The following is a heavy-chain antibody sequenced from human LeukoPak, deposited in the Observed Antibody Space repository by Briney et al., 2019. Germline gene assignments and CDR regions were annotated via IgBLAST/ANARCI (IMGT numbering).Heavy chain of an antibody. CDR3: ARAGYDSGGYSLRFDP. J-gene: IGHJ5*02. Sequence: SETLSLTCTVSGASISSSYWSWIRRPPGKGLEWIGYISYSGTTNYTPSLKSRVTISVDRSKNQFSLKLSSVTAADTAVYYCARAGYDSGGYSLRFDPWGQGTLVTVSS. V-gene: IGHV4-59*12. D-gene: IGHD3-22*01. CDR2: ISYSGTT. CDR1: GASISSSY.